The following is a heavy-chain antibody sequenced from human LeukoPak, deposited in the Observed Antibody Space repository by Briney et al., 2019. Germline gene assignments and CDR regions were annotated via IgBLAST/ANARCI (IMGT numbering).Heavy chain of an antibody. CDR2: IYYSGST. D-gene: IGHD2-2*01. J-gene: IGHJ4*02. V-gene: IGHV4-59*01. CDR1: GGSISSYY. CDR3: ARARSRGYCRSTSCYYFDY. Sequence: SETLSLTCTVSGGSISSYYWSWIRQPPGKGLEWIGYIYYSGSTNYNPSLKSRVTISVDTSKNQFSLKLSSVTAADTAVYYCARARSRGYCRSTSCYYFDYWGQGTLVTVSS.